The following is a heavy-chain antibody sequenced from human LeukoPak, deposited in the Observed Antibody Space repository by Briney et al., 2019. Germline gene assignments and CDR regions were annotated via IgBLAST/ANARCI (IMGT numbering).Heavy chain of an antibody. CDR2: IYTSGST. J-gene: IGHJ5*02. CDR1: GGSISSGSYY. V-gene: IGHV4-61*02. D-gene: IGHD3-22*01. Sequence: PSQTLSLTCTVSGGSISSGSYYWSWIRQPAGKGLEWIGRIYTSGSTNYNPSLKSRVTISVDTSKNQFSLKLSSVTAADTAVYYCARLDSSGYYYTSRNWFDPWGQGTLVTVSS. CDR3: ARLDSSGYYYTSRNWFDP.